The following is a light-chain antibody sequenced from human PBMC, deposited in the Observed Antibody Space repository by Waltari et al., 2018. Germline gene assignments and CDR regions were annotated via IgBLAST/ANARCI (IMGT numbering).Light chain of an antibody. V-gene: IGLV2-14*03. CDR2: GVS. CDR3: CTYTTTDTYV. Sequence: QQRHGKAPRLIMYGVSKRPSGFSNRFSGSTSGDTAALTISGLQSEDEADYDCCTYTTTDTYVCGSGTKVTVL. J-gene: IGLJ1*01.